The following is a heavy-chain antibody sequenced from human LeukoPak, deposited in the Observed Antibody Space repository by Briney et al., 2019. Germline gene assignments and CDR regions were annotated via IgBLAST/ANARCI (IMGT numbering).Heavy chain of an antibody. Sequence: ASVKVSCKSSGYTFTSYGISWVRQAPGQGLEWMGWISAYNGNTNYAQKLQGRVTMTTGTSTSTAYMELRSLRSDDTAAYYCARAIEVAGTDYWGQGTLVTVSS. CDR2: ISAYNGNT. D-gene: IGHD6-19*01. CDR3: ARAIEVAGTDY. V-gene: IGHV1-18*01. J-gene: IGHJ4*02. CDR1: GYTFTSYG.